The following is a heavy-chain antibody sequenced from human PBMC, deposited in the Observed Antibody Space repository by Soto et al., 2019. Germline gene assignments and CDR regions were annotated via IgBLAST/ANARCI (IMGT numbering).Heavy chain of an antibody. Sequence: QLQLQESGPGLVKPSETLSLTCTVSGGSISSSSYYWGWIRQPPGKGLEWIGSIYYSGSTYYNPSLKSRVTISVDTSKNQCSLKLSSVTAADTAVYYCARHEEAAASDWFDPWGQGTLVTVSS. J-gene: IGHJ5*02. CDR1: GGSISSSSYY. V-gene: IGHV4-39*01. D-gene: IGHD2-15*01. CDR2: IYYSGST. CDR3: ARHEEAAASDWFDP.